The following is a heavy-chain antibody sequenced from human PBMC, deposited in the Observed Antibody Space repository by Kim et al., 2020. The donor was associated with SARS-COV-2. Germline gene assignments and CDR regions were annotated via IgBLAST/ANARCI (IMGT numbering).Heavy chain of an antibody. CDR3: AKVVVMDGYNYYYYYGMD. Sequence: LSLTCVASGFTFDTYAMSWVRQAPGKGLEWVSVISGNGVNKFYADSVRGRFTISRDNSKNTLHLQMNSLRDEDTALYYCAKVVVMDGYNYYYYYGMD. V-gene: IGHV3-23*01. J-gene: IGHJ6*01. CDR2: ISGNGVNK. D-gene: IGHD3-22*01. CDR1: GFTFDTYA.